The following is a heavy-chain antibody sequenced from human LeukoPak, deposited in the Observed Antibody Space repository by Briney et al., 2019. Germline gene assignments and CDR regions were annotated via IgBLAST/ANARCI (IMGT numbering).Heavy chain of an antibody. CDR2: LYSGSST. CDR1: GFTVSSNY. Sequence: GGSLRLSCAASGFTVSSNYMSWVRQAPGKGLEWISVLYSGSSTYYTDSVKGRFTISRDNSKNTLYLQMSSLRAEDTALYYCARGQWLDSLFDCWGQGTLVTVSS. V-gene: IGHV3-53*01. J-gene: IGHJ4*02. D-gene: IGHD6-19*01. CDR3: ARGQWLDSLFDC.